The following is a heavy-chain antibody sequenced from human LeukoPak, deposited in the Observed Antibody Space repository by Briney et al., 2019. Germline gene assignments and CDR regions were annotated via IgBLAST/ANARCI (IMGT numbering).Heavy chain of an antibody. CDR3: ATACSSTSCYGYYYYYYGMDV. D-gene: IGHD2-2*01. V-gene: IGHV1-24*01. Sequence: GASVKVSCKVSGYTLTELSMHCVRQAPGKGLEWMGGFDPEDGETIYAQKFQGRVTMTEDTSTDTAYMELSSLRSEDTAVYYCATACSSTSCYGYYYYYYGMDVWGQGTTVTVSS. J-gene: IGHJ6*02. CDR2: FDPEDGET. CDR1: GYTLTELS.